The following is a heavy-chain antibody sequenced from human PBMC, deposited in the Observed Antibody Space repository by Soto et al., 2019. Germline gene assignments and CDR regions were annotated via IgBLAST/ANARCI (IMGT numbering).Heavy chain of an antibody. J-gene: IGHJ6*02. CDR1: GGSISSSKW. CDR2: IYHSGTT. V-gene: IGHV4-4*02. Sequence: SETLSLTCAVSGGSISSSKWWSWVRQPPGKGLEWIGEIYHSGTTNYNPSLKSRVTISVDRSNNQFSLKLSSVTAADTAVYYCARVSGIYYYGMDVWGQGTTVT. D-gene: IGHD3-10*01. CDR3: ARVSGIYYYGMDV.